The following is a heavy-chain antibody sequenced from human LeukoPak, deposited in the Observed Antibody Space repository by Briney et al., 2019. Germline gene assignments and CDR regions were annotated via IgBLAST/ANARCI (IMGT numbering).Heavy chain of an antibody. CDR3: ARDVGSRSPGY. CDR1: GGSISSNNW. J-gene: IGHJ4*02. Sequence: SETLSLTCAVSGGSISSNNWWNWVRQPPGKGLEWIGEIYHGGSANYNPSLKSRATLSVDQSKNQLSLKLTSVTAADTAVYYCARDVGSRSPGYWGQGTLVTVSS. V-gene: IGHV4-4*02. CDR2: IYHGGSA. D-gene: IGHD6-13*01.